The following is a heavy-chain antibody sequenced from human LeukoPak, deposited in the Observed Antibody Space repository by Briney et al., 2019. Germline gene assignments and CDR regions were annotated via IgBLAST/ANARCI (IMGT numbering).Heavy chain of an antibody. D-gene: IGHD6-13*01. Sequence: ASVKVSCKASGYTFTSYDINWVRQATGQGLEWMGWMNPNSGNTGYAQKFQGRVTITRNTSISTAYMELSSLRSEDTAVYYCARGRPYSSSWYWFDPWGQGTLSPSPQ. J-gene: IGHJ5*02. CDR3: ARGRPYSSSWYWFDP. CDR2: MNPNSGNT. V-gene: IGHV1-8*01. CDR1: GYTFTSYD.